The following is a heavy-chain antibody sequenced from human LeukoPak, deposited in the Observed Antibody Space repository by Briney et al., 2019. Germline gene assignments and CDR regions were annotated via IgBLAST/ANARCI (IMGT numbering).Heavy chain of an antibody. CDR2: ISSSSSYI. J-gene: IGHJ4*02. V-gene: IGHV3-21*01. CDR3: ARDGGYSYGFDY. CDR1: GFTFSTYN. Sequence: GGSLRLSCAASGFTFSTYNMNWVRQAPGKGLEWVSSISSSSSYIYYADSVKGRFTISRDNAKNSLYLQMNSLRAEDTAVYYCARDGGYSYGFDYWGQGTLVTVSS. D-gene: IGHD5-18*01.